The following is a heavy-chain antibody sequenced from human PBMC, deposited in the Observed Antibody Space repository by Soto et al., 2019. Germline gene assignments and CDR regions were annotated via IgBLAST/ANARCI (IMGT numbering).Heavy chain of an antibody. V-gene: IGHV4-59*01. CDR3: ASSAVRDFWSGLFDY. J-gene: IGHJ4*02. Sequence: SETLSVTCTVAGGSLSSYDWSWIRQHPGKGLEWIGYIYYSGSTNYNPSLKSRVTISVDTSKNQFSLKLSSVTAADTAVYYCASSAVRDFWSGLFDYWGQGTLVTVSS. CDR2: IYYSGST. CDR1: GGSLSSYD. D-gene: IGHD3-3*01.